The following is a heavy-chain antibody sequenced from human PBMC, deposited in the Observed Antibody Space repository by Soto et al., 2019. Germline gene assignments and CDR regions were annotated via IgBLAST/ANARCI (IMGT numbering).Heavy chain of an antibody. Sequence: PGGSLRLSCAASGFPFSSYAMHWVRQAPGKELKNVSAISSNGGSTYYANSVKGRFTISRDNSKNTLYLQMGSLRAEDMAVYYCARVVVAATLYYYYYYMDVWGKGTTVTVSS. V-gene: IGHV3-64*01. CDR1: GFPFSSYA. D-gene: IGHD2-15*01. CDR3: ARVVVAATLYYYYYYMDV. CDR2: ISSNGGST. J-gene: IGHJ6*03.